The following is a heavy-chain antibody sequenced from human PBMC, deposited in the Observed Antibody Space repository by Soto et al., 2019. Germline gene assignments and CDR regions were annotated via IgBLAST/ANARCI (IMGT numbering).Heavy chain of an antibody. D-gene: IGHD1-26*01. CDR1: GYTFSNYA. V-gene: IGHV1-3*01. Sequence: ASVKVSCKASGYTFSNYAIHWVRQAPGQRLEWMGWINAGNGNTKSSQKFPGRVTITRDTSAGTAYMELSSLRSEDTAVYYCARGSPPTFDYWGQ. CDR3: ARGSPPTFDY. J-gene: IGHJ4*02. CDR2: INAGNGNT.